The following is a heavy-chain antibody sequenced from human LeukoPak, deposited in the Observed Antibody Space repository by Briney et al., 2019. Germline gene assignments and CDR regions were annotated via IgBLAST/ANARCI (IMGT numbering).Heavy chain of an antibody. V-gene: IGHV4-30-4*01. Sequence: SQTLSLTCTVSGGSISSGDYYWSWIRQPPGKGLEWIGYIYYSGSTYYNPSLKSRVTISVDTSKNQFSLKLSSVTAADTAVYYCARGPITMVRGVSGRWFDPWGQGTLVTVSS. D-gene: IGHD3-10*01. CDR1: GGSISSGDYY. CDR2: IYYSGST. J-gene: IGHJ5*02. CDR3: ARGPITMVRGVSGRWFDP.